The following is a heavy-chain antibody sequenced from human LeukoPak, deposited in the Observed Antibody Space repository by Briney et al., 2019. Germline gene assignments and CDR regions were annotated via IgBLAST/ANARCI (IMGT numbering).Heavy chain of an antibody. J-gene: IGHJ6*02. D-gene: IGHD3-9*01. CDR3: ARGSLTPYYYYGMDV. V-gene: IGHV4-34*01. CDR2: INHSGST. CDR1: GGSFSGYY. Sequence: PSETLSLTCAVYGGSFSGYYWSWIRQPPGKGLEWIGEINHSGSTNYNPSLKSRVTISVDTSKNQFSLKLSSVTAADTAVYYCARGSLTPYYYYGMDVWGQGTTATVSS.